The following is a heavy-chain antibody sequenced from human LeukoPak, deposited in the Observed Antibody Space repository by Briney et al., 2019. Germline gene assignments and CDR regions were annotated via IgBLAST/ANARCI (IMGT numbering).Heavy chain of an antibody. Sequence: GSLILSCAASGFTFSSYAMSWVRQAPGKGLEWVSAFSGSGGNTYYADSVRGRFTISRDNSKNTLYLQMNSLRAEDTAVYYCVCGWNFNYWGQGALVTVSS. V-gene: IGHV3-23*01. CDR1: GFTFSSYA. D-gene: IGHD1-7*01. CDR2: FSGSGGNT. J-gene: IGHJ4*02. CDR3: VCGWNFNY.